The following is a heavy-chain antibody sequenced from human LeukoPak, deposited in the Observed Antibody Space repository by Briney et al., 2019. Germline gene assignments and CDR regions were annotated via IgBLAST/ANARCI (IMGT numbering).Heavy chain of an antibody. D-gene: IGHD6-19*01. Sequence: PGGSLRLSCAASGFTFSDYSMKWVRQAPGKGLEWVSSISSGNSYKYYGDSMKGRFTISRDNAKNSLYLQMNSLRAEDTAVYYCARGPTLIGVPGTRPLAPWGQKTLVIVSS. CDR1: GFTFSDYS. V-gene: IGHV3-21*01. CDR3: ARGPTLIGVPGTRPLAP. CDR2: ISSGNSYK. J-gene: IGHJ5*02.